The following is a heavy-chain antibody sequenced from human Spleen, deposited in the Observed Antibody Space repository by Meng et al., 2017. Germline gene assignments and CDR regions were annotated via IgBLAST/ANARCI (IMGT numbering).Heavy chain of an antibody. Sequence: GSLRLSCVVSGGSFSDYYWSWIRQPPGKGLEWIGEINHSGSTNYNPSLKSRVTISLDMSNNQFSLRLRSVSAADTAVYYCARDQYESNAFEIWGQGTMVTVSS. V-gene: IGHV4-34*01. CDR2: INHSGST. D-gene: IGHD4-11*01. CDR3: ARDQYESNAFEI. J-gene: IGHJ3*02. CDR1: GGSFSDYY.